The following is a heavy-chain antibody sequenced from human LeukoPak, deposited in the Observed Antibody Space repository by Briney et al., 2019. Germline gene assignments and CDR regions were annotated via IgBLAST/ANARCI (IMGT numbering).Heavy chain of an antibody. D-gene: IGHD3-10*01. CDR3: ARGVFYPFGEIDY. Sequence: ASVKVSCKASGYTFTGYYMHGVRQAPGQGLEWMGWINPNSGGTNYAQKFQGRVTMTRDTSISTAYMELSRLRSDDTAVYYCARGVFYPFGEIDYWGLGNLVTVSS. J-gene: IGHJ4*02. V-gene: IGHV1-2*02. CDR1: GYTFTGYY. CDR2: INPNSGGT.